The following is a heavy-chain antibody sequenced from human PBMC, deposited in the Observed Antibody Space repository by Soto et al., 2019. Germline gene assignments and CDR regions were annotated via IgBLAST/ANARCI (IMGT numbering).Heavy chain of an antibody. CDR3: ARQNDDSSGTAVDV. V-gene: IGHV4-31*03. J-gene: IGHJ6*02. CDR2: IYYSGST. Sequence: QVQLQESGPGLVKPSQTLSLTCTVSGGSISSGGYYWSWIRQHPGKGLEWIGYIYYSGSTYYNPSLKRRVNISVDTSKNQFALKLSSVTAADTAVYYCARQNDDSSGTAVDVWGQGTTVTVSS. CDR1: GGSISSGGYY. D-gene: IGHD3-22*01.